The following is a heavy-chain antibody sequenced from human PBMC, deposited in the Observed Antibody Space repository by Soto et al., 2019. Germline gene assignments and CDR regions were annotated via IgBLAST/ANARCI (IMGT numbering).Heavy chain of an antibody. CDR1: GGSIISDY. CDR2: ISYSGST. V-gene: IGHV4-59*01. CDR3: ARVLSGSSRFDY. Sequence: SETLSLTCTVSGGSIISDYWSWIRQPPGKGLEWIGYISYSGSTNYNPSLKSLVTISVDTSKNQFSLNLSSVTAADTAVYYCARVLSGSSRFDYWGQGTLVTVSS. J-gene: IGHJ4*02. D-gene: IGHD1-26*01.